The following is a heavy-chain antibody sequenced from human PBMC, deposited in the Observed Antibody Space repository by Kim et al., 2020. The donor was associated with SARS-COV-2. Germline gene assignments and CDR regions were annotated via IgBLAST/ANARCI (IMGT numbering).Heavy chain of an antibody. CDR2: DGSGN. V-gene: IGHV3-7*01. CDR3: SPSLEY. Sequence: DGSGNYYVDSVKGRFTISRDNAKNALSRQMNSLRAEDTAVYYCSPSLEYWGQGILVIVSS. J-gene: IGHJ4*02.